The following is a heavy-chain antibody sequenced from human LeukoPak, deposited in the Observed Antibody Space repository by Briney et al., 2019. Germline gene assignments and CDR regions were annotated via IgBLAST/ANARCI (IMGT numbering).Heavy chain of an antibody. Sequence: GGSLRLSCAVSGFTFSSYWMSWVRQAPGKGLEWVANIKRDGSEKYYVDSVKGRFTISRDNAKSSLFLQMNSLRAEDTAVYYCARATYNSFDIWGQGTLVTVCS. D-gene: IGHD1-14*01. V-gene: IGHV3-7*05. J-gene: IGHJ3*02. CDR1: GFTFSSYW. CDR2: IKRDGSEK. CDR3: ARATYNSFDI.